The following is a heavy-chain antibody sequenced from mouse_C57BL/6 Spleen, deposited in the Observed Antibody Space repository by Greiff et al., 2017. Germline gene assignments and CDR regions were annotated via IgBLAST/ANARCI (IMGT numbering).Heavy chain of an antibody. CDR1: GYTFTDYE. V-gene: IGHV1-15*01. D-gene: IGHD1-1*01. Sequence: QVQLQQSGAELVRPGASVTLSCKASGYTFTDYEMHWVKQTPVHGLEWIGAIDPETGGTAYNQKFKGKAILTADKSSSTAYMELRSLTSEDSAVYYCTRNGPRAMDYWGQGTSVTVSS. CDR3: TRNGPRAMDY. J-gene: IGHJ4*01. CDR2: IDPETGGT.